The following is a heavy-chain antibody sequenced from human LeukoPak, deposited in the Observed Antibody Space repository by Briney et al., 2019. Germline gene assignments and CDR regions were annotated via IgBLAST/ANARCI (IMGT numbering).Heavy chain of an antibody. Sequence: SETLSLTCAVYGGSFSGYYWSWIRQPPGKGLEWIGEINHSGSTNYNPSLKSRVTISVDTSKNQFSLELSSVTAADTAVYYCTRSPQEAAEFDYWGQGTLVTVSS. CDR1: GGSFSGYY. V-gene: IGHV4-34*01. D-gene: IGHD6-25*01. CDR3: TRSPQEAAEFDY. J-gene: IGHJ4*02. CDR2: INHSGST.